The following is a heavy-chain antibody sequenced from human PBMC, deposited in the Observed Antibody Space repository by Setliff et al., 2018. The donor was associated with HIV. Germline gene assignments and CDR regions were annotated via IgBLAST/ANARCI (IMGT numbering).Heavy chain of an antibody. J-gene: IGHJ5*02. CDR3: ARDFPPFHSGAHYIDL. D-gene: IGHD6-19*01. CDR2: IYYSGSN. CDR1: GDSIRSNFNY. Sequence: SETLSLTCTVSGDSIRSNFNYWGWIRQPPGKGLEWLAIIYYSGSNYDNPSLKSRVTISVDTSKNQFSLKLSSVTAADTAVYYCARDFPPFHSGAHYIDLWSQGTLVTVSS. V-gene: IGHV4-39*07.